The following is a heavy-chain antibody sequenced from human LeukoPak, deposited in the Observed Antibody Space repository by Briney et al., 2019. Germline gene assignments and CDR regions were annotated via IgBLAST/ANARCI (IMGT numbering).Heavy chain of an antibody. Sequence: SETLSLTCTVSGGSISSGSYYWSWIRQPAGKGLEWIGRIYTSGSTNYNPSLKSRVTISVDTSKNQFSLKLSSVTAADTAVYYCARERGGIDCSTSCYAWGHYYYYMDVWGKGTTVTISS. CDR2: IYTSGST. J-gene: IGHJ6*03. V-gene: IGHV4-61*02. D-gene: IGHD2-2*01. CDR1: GGSISSGSYY. CDR3: ARERGGIDCSTSCYAWGHYYYYMDV.